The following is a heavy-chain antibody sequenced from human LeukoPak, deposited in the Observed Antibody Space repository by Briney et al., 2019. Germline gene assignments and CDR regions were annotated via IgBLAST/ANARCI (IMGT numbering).Heavy chain of an antibody. CDR2: ITSSSSYI. CDR1: GFPFSSYS. J-gene: IGHJ4*02. CDR3: ARENLWGSLDY. D-gene: IGHD7-27*01. V-gene: IGHV3-21*01. Sequence: GGSLRLSFAASGFPFSSYSMNWVRPAPGKGLEWVSSITSSSSYIYYTDSVKGRFTISRDNAKNSLDLQMNSLRAEDTAVYYCARENLWGSLDYWGQGTLVTVSS.